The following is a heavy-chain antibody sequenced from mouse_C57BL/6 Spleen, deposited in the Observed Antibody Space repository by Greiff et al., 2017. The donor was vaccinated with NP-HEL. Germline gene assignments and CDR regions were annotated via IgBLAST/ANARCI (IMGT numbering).Heavy chain of an antibody. D-gene: IGHD2-5*01. J-gene: IGHJ3*01. CDR3: ARTYSNSWFAY. CDR2: IRNKANGYTT. CDR1: GFTFTDYY. Sequence: EVQLVESGGGLVQPGGSLSLSCAASGFTFTDYYMSWVRQPPGKALEWLGFIRNKANGYTTEYSASVKGRFTISRDNSQSILYLQMNALRAEDSATYYCARTYSNSWFAYWGQGTLVTVSA. V-gene: IGHV7-3*01.